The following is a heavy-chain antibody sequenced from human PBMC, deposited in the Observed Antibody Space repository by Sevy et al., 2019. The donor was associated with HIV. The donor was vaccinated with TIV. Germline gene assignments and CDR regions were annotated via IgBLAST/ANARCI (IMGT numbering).Heavy chain of an antibody. CDR2: TRNNADGYTT. CDR1: GFTFSDHY. CDR3: ATHAGIAAAGRVFDY. D-gene: IGHD6-13*01. Sequence: GGALRLSCVASGFTFSDHYMEWVRQAPGKGLEWVGRTRNNADGYTTEYAASVKGRFTIYRDESKKSLYVQMNSLKAEHTAVYYCATHAGIAAAGRVFDYWGQGTLVTVSS. V-gene: IGHV3-72*01. J-gene: IGHJ4*02.